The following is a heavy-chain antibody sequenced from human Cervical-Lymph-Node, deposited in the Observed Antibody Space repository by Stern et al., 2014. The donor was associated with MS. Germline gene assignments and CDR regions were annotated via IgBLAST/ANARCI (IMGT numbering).Heavy chain of an antibody. CDR3: AREGSGYIKWFDP. J-gene: IGHJ5*02. Sequence: VQLVQSGAEVKKPGASVKVSCKASGYTFTSYYMHWVRQAPGQGLEWMGIINPSGGSTSYAQKLQGRVTMTTDTSTTTAYMELRSLRSDDTAVYYCAREGSGYIKWFDPWGQGTLVTVSS. CDR2: INPSGGST. D-gene: IGHD3-22*01. CDR1: GYTFTSYY. V-gene: IGHV1-46*01.